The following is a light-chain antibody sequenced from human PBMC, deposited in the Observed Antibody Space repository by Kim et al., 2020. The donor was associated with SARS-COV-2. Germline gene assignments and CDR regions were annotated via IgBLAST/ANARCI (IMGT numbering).Light chain of an antibody. Sequence: PGERATPSCRASQSVNSDYLAWYQQIPGQPPRLLIFGASSRATGIPDRFSGSGSGTDFTLAISRLEPEDFAVYYCQLYGSSPLMYTFGQGTKLEIK. CDR2: GAS. J-gene: IGKJ2*01. CDR3: QLYGSSPLMYT. V-gene: IGKV3-20*01. CDR1: QSVNSDY.